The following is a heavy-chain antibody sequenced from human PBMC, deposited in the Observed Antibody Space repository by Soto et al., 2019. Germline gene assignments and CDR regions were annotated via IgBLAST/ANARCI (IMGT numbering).Heavy chain of an antibody. Sequence: PSETLSLTCFVSGGSLNSYSWSWIRQPPGKRLEWIGYVHHSGTTKYNPSFKSRVNLSLDTSENQFSLKLSSVTAADTAVYYCARGWVQLGFDPWGKGTLVTVSS. J-gene: IGHJ5*02. V-gene: IGHV4-59*01. CDR2: VHHSGTT. CDR1: GGSLNSYS. D-gene: IGHD1-1*01. CDR3: ARGWVQLGFDP.